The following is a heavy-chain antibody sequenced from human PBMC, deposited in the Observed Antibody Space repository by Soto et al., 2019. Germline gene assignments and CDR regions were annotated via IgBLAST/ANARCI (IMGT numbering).Heavy chain of an antibody. Sequence: QVQLVESGGGVVQPGRSLRLSCAASGFTFSSYAMHWVRQAPGKGLEWVAVISYDGSNKYYADSVKGRFTISRDNSKNPLYRKMNSRRGEDRVWYYWGRPPPKKGPRGGSMDVGAQGTTVPVSS. CDR2: ISYDGSNK. J-gene: IGHJ6*02. CDR1: GFTFSSYA. CDR3: GRPPPKKGPRGGSMDV. V-gene: IGHV3-30-3*01. D-gene: IGHD3-16*01.